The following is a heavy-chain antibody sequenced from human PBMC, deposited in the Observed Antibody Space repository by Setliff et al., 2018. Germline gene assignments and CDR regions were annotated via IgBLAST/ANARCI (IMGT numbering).Heavy chain of an antibody. CDR3: ARALLWFGEGMDV. D-gene: IGHD3-10*01. CDR2: IFTNGVT. Sequence: SETLSLTCSVSGGSISSGSYYWSWIRQPAGKGLEWIGQIFTNGVTTYNPSLMSRLTISLDTSKNHFSLKLSSVTAADTAVYYCARALLWFGEGMDVWGKGTTVTVSS. J-gene: IGHJ6*03. V-gene: IGHV4-61*09. CDR1: GGSISSGSYY.